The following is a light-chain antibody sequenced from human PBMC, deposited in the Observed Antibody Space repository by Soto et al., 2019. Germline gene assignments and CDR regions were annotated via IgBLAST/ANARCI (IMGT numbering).Light chain of an antibody. V-gene: IGKV3-20*01. CDR2: GAS. J-gene: IGKJ2*01. CDR1: QTLRRTY. Sequence: EIVLMQSPGTLSLSPGERATLSCRASQTLRRTYIAWYQQKPGQAPRVLIYGASKRATGIPDRSSGSGSGTDFSLTISRLEPEDFAVYYCHQYDNAPQTYGKGTKVDIK. CDR3: HQYDNAPQT.